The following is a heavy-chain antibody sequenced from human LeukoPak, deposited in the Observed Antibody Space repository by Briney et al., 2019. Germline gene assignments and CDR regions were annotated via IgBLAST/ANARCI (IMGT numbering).Heavy chain of an antibody. CDR1: GFTFSSYE. J-gene: IGHJ3*02. CDR3: ARGDPDISFGVAGEAFDI. Sequence: GGSLRLSCAASGFTFSSYEMNWVRQAPGKGLEWVSSISTSSSYIYYADSVKGRFTISRDNAKNSLYLQMNSLRAEDTAVYYCARGDPDISFGVAGEAFDIWGQGTMVTVSS. CDR2: ISTSSSYI. V-gene: IGHV3-21*01. D-gene: IGHD3-3*01.